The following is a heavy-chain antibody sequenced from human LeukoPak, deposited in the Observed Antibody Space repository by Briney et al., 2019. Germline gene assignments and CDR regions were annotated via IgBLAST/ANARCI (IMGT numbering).Heavy chain of an antibody. Sequence: PGGSLRLSCAASGFTFSSYAMSWVRQAPGKGLEWVSAISGSGGSTYYADSVKGRFTISRDNSKNTLYLQMNSLRAEDTAVYYCVKGSGYYYGSGTYYFDYWGQGTLVTVSS. J-gene: IGHJ4*02. V-gene: IGHV3-23*01. CDR1: GFTFSSYA. CDR2: ISGSGGST. D-gene: IGHD3-10*01. CDR3: VKGSGYYYGSGTYYFDY.